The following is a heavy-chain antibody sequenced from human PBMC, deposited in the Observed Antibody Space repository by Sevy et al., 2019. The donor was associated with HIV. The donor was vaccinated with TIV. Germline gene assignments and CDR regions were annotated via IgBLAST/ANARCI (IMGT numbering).Heavy chain of an antibody. CDR1: GGTIVSSGHY. CDR2: IYYSGHT. V-gene: IGHV4-39*02. D-gene: IGHD5-12*01. J-gene: IGHJ6*02. CDR3: AREAGGYDYDYGMDV. Sequence: SETLSLTCSISGGTIVSSGHYWGWIRQTPGKGLEWIGSIYYSGHTFYTPSLKSRLTISIDTSKNQFSLTLSSVTVADTAVYFCAREAGGYDYDYGMDVWGQRTTVTVSS.